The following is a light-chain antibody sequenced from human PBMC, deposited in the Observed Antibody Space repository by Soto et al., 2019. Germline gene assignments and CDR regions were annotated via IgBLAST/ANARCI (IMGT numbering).Light chain of an antibody. CDR3: QQYGSSPLT. CDR2: GAS. Sequence: EIVLTQSPDTLSLSPGQRATLSCRASQSIRSSFFAWYQQRAGQAPRLLIAGASSRATGIPDRFSGSGSGTDFTLTISRLEPEDFAVYYCQQYGSSPLTFGPGTKVDI. J-gene: IGKJ3*01. V-gene: IGKV3-20*01. CDR1: QSIRSSF.